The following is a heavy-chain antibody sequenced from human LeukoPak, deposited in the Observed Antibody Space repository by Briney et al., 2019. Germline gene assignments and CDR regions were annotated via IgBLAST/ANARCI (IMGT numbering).Heavy chain of an antibody. J-gene: IGHJ4*02. CDR3: ARDGALFDY. V-gene: IGHV3-48*03. D-gene: IGHD1-26*01. Sequence: GGSPRLSCAASGFTFSSYEMNWVRQAPGKGLEWVSYISSSGSTIYYADSVKGRFAISRDNAKNSLYLQMNSLRAEDTAVYYCARDGALFDYWGQGTLVIVSS. CDR2: ISSSGSTI. CDR1: GFTFSSYE.